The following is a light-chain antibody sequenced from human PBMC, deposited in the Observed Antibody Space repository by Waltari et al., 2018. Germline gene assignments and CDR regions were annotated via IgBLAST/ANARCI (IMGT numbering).Light chain of an antibody. CDR1: HSVSNL. J-gene: IGKJ1*01. CDR2: DAS. Sequence: EVVLTQSPATLSMSPGDRATLPCRARHSVSNLLAWYQQKPGQAPRLLIYDASNTATGIPARFSGSGSGTDFTLTISSLEPEDFAVYYCQQYYSSPPAWTFGQGTKVEIK. V-gene: IGKV3-11*01. CDR3: QQYYSSPPAWT.